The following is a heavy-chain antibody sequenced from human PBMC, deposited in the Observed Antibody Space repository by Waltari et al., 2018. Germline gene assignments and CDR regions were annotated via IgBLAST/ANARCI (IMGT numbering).Heavy chain of an antibody. CDR3: ARGYGDLDY. D-gene: IGHD4-17*01. CDR1: GFTFSSYE. Sequence: EVQLVESGGGLVQPGGSLRLSCAASGFTFSSYEMNWVRQAPGKGLEWVSDISSSGSTIYYADAVKGRFTISRDNAKNSLYLQMNSLRAEDMAVYYCARGYGDLDYWGQGTLVTVSS. V-gene: IGHV3-48*03. CDR2: ISSSGSTI. J-gene: IGHJ4*02.